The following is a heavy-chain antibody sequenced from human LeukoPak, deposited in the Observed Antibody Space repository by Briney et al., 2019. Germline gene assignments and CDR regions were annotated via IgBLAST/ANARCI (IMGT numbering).Heavy chain of an antibody. J-gene: IGHJ4*02. Sequence: PGGSLRLSCAASGFTFRSYWMRWVRQAPGKGLEWVSSISSSSSYIYYADSVKGRFTISRDNAKNSLHLQMNSLRAEDTAVYYCAKNYYDSSGLFDYWGQGTLVIVSS. CDR2: ISSSSSYI. CDR1: GFTFRSYW. D-gene: IGHD3-22*01. CDR3: AKNYYDSSGLFDY. V-gene: IGHV3-21*01.